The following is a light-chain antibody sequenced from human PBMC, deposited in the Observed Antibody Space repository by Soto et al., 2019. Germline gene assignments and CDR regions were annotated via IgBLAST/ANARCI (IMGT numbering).Light chain of an antibody. CDR2: SAS. CDR1: QSVSSSD. CDR3: QQYGNSPPLT. Sequence: ETVLTQSPGTLSLSPGERATLSCRASQSVSSSDLAWYQQKPGQAPRLLIYSASSRATGIPDTFSGSGSGTDFTLTISRLEPEDFAVYYCQQYGNSPPLTFGQGTRLEMK. J-gene: IGKJ5*01. V-gene: IGKV3-20*01.